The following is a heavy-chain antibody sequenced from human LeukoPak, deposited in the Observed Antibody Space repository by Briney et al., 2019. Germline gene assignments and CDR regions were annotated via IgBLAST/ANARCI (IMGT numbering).Heavy chain of an antibody. D-gene: IGHD3-10*01. J-gene: IGHJ4*02. CDR3: ARELYPYYGSGSYYPQPFDY. V-gene: IGHV4-4*07. CDR2: IYTRGST. CDR1: GGSISSYY. Sequence: PSETLSLTCTVSGGSISSYYWSWIRQPAGKGLEWIGRIYTRGSTNYNPSLKSRVTMSVDTSKNQFSLKLSSVTAADTAVYYCARELYPYYGSGSYYPQPFDYWGQGTLVTVSS.